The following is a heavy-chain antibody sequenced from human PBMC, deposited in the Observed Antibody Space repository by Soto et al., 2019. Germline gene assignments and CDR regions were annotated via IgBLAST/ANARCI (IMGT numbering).Heavy chain of an antibody. CDR3: SVVWGVDD. J-gene: IGHJ4*02. D-gene: IGHD2-8*02. CDR2: ISGSGSST. Sequence: GGSLRLSCAASGFTFSSYTMSWVRQAPGKGLEWVSTISGSGSSTYSADSVKGRFTISRDNSKNTLYLQMNSLRVEDTAIHYCSVVWGVDDWGQGTLGNVSS. CDR1: GFTFSSYT. V-gene: IGHV3-23*01.